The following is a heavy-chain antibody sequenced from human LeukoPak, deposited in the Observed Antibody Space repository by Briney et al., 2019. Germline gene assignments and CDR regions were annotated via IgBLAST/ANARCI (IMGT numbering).Heavy chain of an antibody. J-gene: IGHJ4*02. CDR3: ANSRNLWFGELSLDY. CDR1: GFTFSSYS. CDR2: IRYDGSNK. D-gene: IGHD3-10*01. Sequence: PGGSLRLSCAASGFTFSSYSMNWVRQAPGKGLEWVAFIRYDGSNKYYADSVKGRFTISRDNSKSTLYLQMNSLRAEDTAVYYCANSRNLWFGELSLDYWGQGTLVTVSS. V-gene: IGHV3-30*02.